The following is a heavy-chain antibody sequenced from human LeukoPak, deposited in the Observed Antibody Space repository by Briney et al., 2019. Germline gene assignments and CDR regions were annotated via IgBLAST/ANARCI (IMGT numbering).Heavy chain of an antibody. CDR2: ISGSGGST. Sequence: GGSLRLSCAASGFTFSSYAMSWVRQAPGKGLDWVSGISGSGGSTYYADSVKGRFTISRDNSKNTLYLQMNGLRAEDTAVYYCAKYRTFSSPVTEVDYWGQGTLVTVSS. D-gene: IGHD2/OR15-2a*01. CDR1: GFTFSSYA. J-gene: IGHJ4*02. V-gene: IGHV3-23*01. CDR3: AKYRTFSSPVTEVDY.